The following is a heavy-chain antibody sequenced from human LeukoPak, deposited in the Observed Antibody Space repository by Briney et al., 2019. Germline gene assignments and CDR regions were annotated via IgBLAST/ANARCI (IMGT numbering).Heavy chain of an antibody. Sequence: SQTLSLTCAVSGGSISSGGSSWSWIRQPPGKGLEWIGYSYHSGSTYYNPSLKSRVTISVDRSKNQFSLKLSSVTAADTAVYYCARVVYDYVWGSYRPRYFDLWGRGTLVTVSS. CDR2: SYHSGST. J-gene: IGHJ2*01. CDR3: ARVVYDYVWGSYRPRYFDL. D-gene: IGHD3-16*02. V-gene: IGHV4-30-2*01. CDR1: GGSISSGGSS.